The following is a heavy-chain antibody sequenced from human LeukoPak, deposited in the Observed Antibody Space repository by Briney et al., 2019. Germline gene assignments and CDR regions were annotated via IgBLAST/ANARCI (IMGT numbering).Heavy chain of an antibody. CDR3: ARDTTDYGSGSFDAFDI. D-gene: IGHD3-10*01. J-gene: IGHJ3*02. Sequence: SVKVSCKASGGTFSSYAISWVRQAPGQGLEWMGGIIPIFGTANYAQKFQGRVTITTDESTSTAYMELSSLRSEDTAVYYCARDTTDYGSGSFDAFDIWGQGTMVTVSS. CDR2: IIPIFGTA. V-gene: IGHV1-69*05. CDR1: GGTFSSYA.